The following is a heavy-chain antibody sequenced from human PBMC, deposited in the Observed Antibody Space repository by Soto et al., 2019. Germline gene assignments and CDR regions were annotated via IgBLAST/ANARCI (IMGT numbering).Heavy chain of an antibody. D-gene: IGHD5-18*01. CDR3: ARVGTAMPSFDY. Sequence: QVQLVESGGGVVQPGRSLRLSCAASGFTFSSYGMHWVRQAPGKGLEWVAVIWYDGSNKYYADSVKGRFTISRDNSKNTRYLQMNSLRAEDPAVYYCARVGTAMPSFDYWGQGTPVTVSS. CDR1: GFTFSSYG. CDR2: IWYDGSNK. J-gene: IGHJ4*02. V-gene: IGHV3-33*01.